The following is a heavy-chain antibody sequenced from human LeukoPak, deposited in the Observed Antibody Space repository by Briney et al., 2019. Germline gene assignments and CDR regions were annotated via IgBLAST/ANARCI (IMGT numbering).Heavy chain of an antibody. CDR2: IYYSGST. Sequence: PSETLSLTCTVSGGSISSGDYYWSWIRQPPGKGLEWIGYIYYSGSTYYNPSLKSRVTISVDTSKNQFSLKLSSVTAADTAVYYCARVAARGAFDIWGQGTMVTVSS. D-gene: IGHD6-13*01. CDR3: ARVAARGAFDI. J-gene: IGHJ3*02. CDR1: GGSISSGDYY. V-gene: IGHV4-30-4*01.